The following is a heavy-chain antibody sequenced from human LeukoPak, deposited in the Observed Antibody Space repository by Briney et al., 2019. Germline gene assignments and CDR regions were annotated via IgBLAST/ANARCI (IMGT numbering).Heavy chain of an antibody. J-gene: IGHJ2*01. CDR2: VYYSRST. CDR3: ARVADQNWYSDL. CDR1: GDSISSYY. Sequence: PSETLSLTCTVSGDSISSYYWSWIRQTPGKGLEWIGYVYYSRSTNYNPSLKSRVTISVDTSKNQFSLKLSSVTAADTAVYYCARVADQNWYSDLWGRGTLVTVSS. V-gene: IGHV4-59*13.